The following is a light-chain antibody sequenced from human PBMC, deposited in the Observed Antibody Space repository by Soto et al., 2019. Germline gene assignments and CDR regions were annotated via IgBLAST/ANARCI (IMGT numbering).Light chain of an antibody. J-gene: IGLJ1*01. CDR1: TGAVTSGHY. CDR2: DTS. Sequence: QAVVTQEHSLTVSPGGTVTLTCGSSTGAVTSGHYPYWFQQKPGQAPRTLIYDTSNKHSWTPARFSGSLLGGKAALTLSGAQPEDEAEYYCLLSYSGARFYVFGTGTKVTVL. CDR3: LLSYSGARFYV. V-gene: IGLV7-46*01.